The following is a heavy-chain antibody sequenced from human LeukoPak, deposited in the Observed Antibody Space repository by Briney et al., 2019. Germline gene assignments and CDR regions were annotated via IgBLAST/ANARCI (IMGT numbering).Heavy chain of an antibody. J-gene: IGHJ6*02. V-gene: IGHV3-23*01. CDR3: AKELGVPYCGGDCYSYYGMDV. Sequence: PGGSLRLSCAASGFTFSSYAMSWVRQAPGKGLEWVSAISGSGGSTYYANSVKGRFTISRDNSKNTLYLQMNSLRTEDTAVYYCAKELGVPYCGGDCYSYYGMDVWGQGTTVTVSS. CDR2: ISGSGGST. D-gene: IGHD2-21*02. CDR1: GFTFSSYA.